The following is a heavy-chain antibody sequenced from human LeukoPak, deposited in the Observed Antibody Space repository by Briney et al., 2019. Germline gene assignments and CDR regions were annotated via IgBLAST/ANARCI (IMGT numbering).Heavy chain of an antibody. V-gene: IGHV1-69*05. D-gene: IGHD3-3*01. J-gene: IGHJ4*02. Sequence: SVKVSCKASGGTFSSYAISWVRQAPGQGLEWMGGIIPIFGTANCAQKFQGRVTVTTDESTSTAYMELSSLRSEDTAVYYCAREGIFGARSQAHWGQGTLVTVSS. CDR2: IIPIFGTA. CDR1: GGTFSSYA. CDR3: AREGIFGARSQAH.